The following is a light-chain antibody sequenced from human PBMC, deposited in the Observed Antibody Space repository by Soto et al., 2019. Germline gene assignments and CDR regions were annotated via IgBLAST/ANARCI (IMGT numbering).Light chain of an antibody. J-gene: IGLJ3*02. CDR1: TSN. V-gene: IGLV1-40*01. Sequence: QSVLTQTPSVSGAPGQTVTISCTGTTSNVHWYQQLPGTAPKLLIFDNTNRPSGVPDRFSGSKSDTSASLAITGLQAEDEADYYCQFFDSLSGSVVFDGGTKLTVL. CDR3: QFFDSLSGSVV. CDR2: DNT.